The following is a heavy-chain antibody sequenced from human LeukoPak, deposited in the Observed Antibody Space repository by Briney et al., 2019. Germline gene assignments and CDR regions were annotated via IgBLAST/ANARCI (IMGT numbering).Heavy chain of an antibody. Sequence: GRSLRLSCAASGFTFSSYSMNWVRQAPGKGLEWVSYISSSSSTIYYADSVKGRFTISRDNAKNSLYLQMNSLRAEDTAVYYCARERGDYGDSRANWYFDLWGRGTLVTVSS. CDR3: ARERGDYGDSRANWYFDL. D-gene: IGHD4-17*01. CDR2: ISSSSSTI. CDR1: GFTFSSYS. V-gene: IGHV3-48*01. J-gene: IGHJ2*01.